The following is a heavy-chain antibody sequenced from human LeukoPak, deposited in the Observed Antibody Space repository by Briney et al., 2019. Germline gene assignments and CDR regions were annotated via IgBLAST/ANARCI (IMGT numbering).Heavy chain of an antibody. J-gene: IGHJ3*02. CDR1: GGSISSYY. D-gene: IGHD5-18*01. CDR3: ARDSGYSYGHHDDAFDI. Sequence: SETLSLTCTVSGGSISSYYWSWIRQPPGKGLEWIGYIYYSGSTNYNPSLKSRVTISVDTSKNQFSLKLSSVTAADTAVYYCARDSGYSYGHHDDAFDIWGQGTMVTVSS. V-gene: IGHV4-59*01. CDR2: IYYSGST.